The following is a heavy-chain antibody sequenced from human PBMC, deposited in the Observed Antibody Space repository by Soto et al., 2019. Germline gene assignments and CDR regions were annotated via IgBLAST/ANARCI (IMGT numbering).Heavy chain of an antibody. Sequence: ASVKVSCKASGYTFTIYYMHCVRQAPLQGLEWMGIINPSGGSTSYAQKFQGRVTMTRDTSTSTVYMELSSLRSEDTAVYYCAREDGVVVAATQDAFDIWGQGTMVTVSS. V-gene: IGHV1-46*01. CDR2: INPSGGST. CDR3: AREDGVVVAATQDAFDI. CDR1: GYTFTIYY. D-gene: IGHD2-15*01. J-gene: IGHJ3*02.